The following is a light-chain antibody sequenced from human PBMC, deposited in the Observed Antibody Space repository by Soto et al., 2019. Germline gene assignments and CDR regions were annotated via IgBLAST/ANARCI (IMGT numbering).Light chain of an antibody. J-gene: IGKJ4*01. Sequence: EIVLTQSPGTLSLSPGERATLSCRASQSISSSYLAWYQQKPGQAPRLLIYGASSRATGIPDRFSGSGSGTDFTLTISRLEPEDFAVYYCQRELTFGGGPKVEIK. CDR3: QRELT. CDR1: QSISSSY. V-gene: IGKV3-20*01. CDR2: GAS.